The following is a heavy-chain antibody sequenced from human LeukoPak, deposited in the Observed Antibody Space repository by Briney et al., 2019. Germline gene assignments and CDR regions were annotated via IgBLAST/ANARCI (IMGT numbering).Heavy chain of an antibody. CDR1: GGSISSGDYY. D-gene: IGHD4-11*01. Sequence: SSETLSLTCTVSGGSISSGDYYWGWIRQPPGKGLEWIGYIYYSGSTYYNPSLKSRVTISVDTSKNQFSLKLSSVTAADTAVYYCAREKGVTVSFDYWGQGTLVTVSS. CDR2: IYYSGST. V-gene: IGHV4-30-4*01. J-gene: IGHJ4*02. CDR3: AREKGVTVSFDY.